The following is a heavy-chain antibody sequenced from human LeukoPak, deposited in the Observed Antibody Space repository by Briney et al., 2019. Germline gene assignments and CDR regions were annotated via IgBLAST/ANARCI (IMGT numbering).Heavy chain of an antibody. CDR2: INPNTGCT. V-gene: IGHV1-2*02. J-gene: IGHJ6*03. D-gene: IGHD2-2*01. Sequence: ASVKVSCKASGYTFIGYCMHWVRQAPGQGLEWMGWINPNTGCTNYAQKLQDRVTMTGDTSISTPYMELSRLRSDDTAVYYCARVGSPSAIGTPYYYYYMDVWGKGTTVTVSS. CDR3: ARVGSPSAIGTPYYYYYMDV. CDR1: GYTFIGYC.